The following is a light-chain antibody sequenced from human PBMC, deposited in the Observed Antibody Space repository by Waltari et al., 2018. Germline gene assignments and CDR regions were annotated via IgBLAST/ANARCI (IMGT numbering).Light chain of an antibody. CDR1: QSVSTN. Sequence: LSCRASQSVSTNLAWYQQRPGQAPRLLIYGASIRATGVPARFSGRGAGTEFTLTISSLQSEDFAVYYCQQYNNWPPYIFGQGSQLEI. CDR2: GAS. J-gene: IGKJ2*01. CDR3: QQYNNWPPYI. V-gene: IGKV3-15*01.